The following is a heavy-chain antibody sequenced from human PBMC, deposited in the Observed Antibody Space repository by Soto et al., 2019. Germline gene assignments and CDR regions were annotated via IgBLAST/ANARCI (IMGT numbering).Heavy chain of an antibody. V-gene: IGHV3-30*18. CDR3: AKEGGIAARRYYFDY. D-gene: IGHD6-6*01. CDR2: ISYDGSNK. J-gene: IGHJ4*02. Sequence: ALRLSCAASGFTFSSYGMHWVRQAPGKGLEWVAVISYDGSNKYYADSVKGRFTISRDNSKNTLYLQMNSLRAEDTAVYYCAKEGGIAARRYYFDYWGQGTLVTVSS. CDR1: GFTFSSYG.